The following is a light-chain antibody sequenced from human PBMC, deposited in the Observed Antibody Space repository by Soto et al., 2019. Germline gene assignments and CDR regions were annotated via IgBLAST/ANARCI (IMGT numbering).Light chain of an antibody. CDR2: GAS. J-gene: IGKJ1*01. Sequence: DTVMTQSPVTLSGSPGQRVTLSCRASQGIISNLAWYQQKRGQAPRVLIYGASTRATGVPDRFSGSGSGTEFTLTIPSLQSEDSAIYYCQQYYDWPRTFGQGTKVDIK. CDR1: QGIISN. V-gene: IGKV3-15*01. CDR3: QQYYDWPRT.